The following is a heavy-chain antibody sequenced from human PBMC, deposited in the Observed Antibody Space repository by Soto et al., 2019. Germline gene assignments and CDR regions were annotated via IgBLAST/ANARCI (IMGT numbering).Heavy chain of an antibody. V-gene: IGHV3-15*01. Sequence: EVQLVESGGGLVKPGGSLRLSCAASGFTFSNAWMSWVRQAPGKGLEWVGRIKSKTDGGTTDYAAPVKGRFTISRDDSKNTLYLQMNSLKTEDTAVYYCTTDIVVVPAAIQYYYYGMDVWGQGTTVTVSS. CDR1: GFTFSNAW. J-gene: IGHJ6*02. CDR3: TTDIVVVPAAIQYYYYGMDV. D-gene: IGHD2-2*01. CDR2: IKSKTDGGTT.